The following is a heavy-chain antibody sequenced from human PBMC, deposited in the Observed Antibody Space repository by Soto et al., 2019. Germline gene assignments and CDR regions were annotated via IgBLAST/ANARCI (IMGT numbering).Heavy chain of an antibody. D-gene: IGHD2-2*01. CDR1: GYTFTSYG. V-gene: IGHV1-2*02. J-gene: IGHJ3*02. CDR2: INPNTGGT. Sequence: GASVKVSCKASGYTFTSYGISWVRQAPGQGLEWMGWINPNTGGTNYAQKFQGRVTMTRDTSISTAYMEPSRLRSDDTAVYYCARRPYRAAFDIWGQGTMVTVSS. CDR3: ARRPYRAAFDI.